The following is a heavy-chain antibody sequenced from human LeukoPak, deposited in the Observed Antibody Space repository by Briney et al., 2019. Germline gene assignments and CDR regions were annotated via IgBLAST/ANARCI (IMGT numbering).Heavy chain of an antibody. CDR3: ARDPPPRDGDYYYMDV. CDR1: GYSISSGYY. Sequence: SETLSLTCTVSGYSISSGYYWGWIRQPPGKGLEWIGSIYHRGSTYYNPSLKSRVTISVDTSKNQFSLKLSSVTAADTAVYYCARDPPPRDGDYYYMDVWGKGTTVTVSS. D-gene: IGHD3-10*01. CDR2: IYHRGST. V-gene: IGHV4-38-2*02. J-gene: IGHJ6*03.